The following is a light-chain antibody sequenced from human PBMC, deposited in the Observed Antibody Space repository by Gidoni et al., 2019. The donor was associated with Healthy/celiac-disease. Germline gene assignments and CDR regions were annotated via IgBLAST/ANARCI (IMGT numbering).Light chain of an antibody. Sequence: SYELTQPPSVSVSPGQTASITCPGDKLGDKYACWYQQKPGQSPVLVIYQDSKRPSGIPGRFSGSNSGNTATLTISGTQAMDEADYYGQAWDSSTYVVFGGGTKLTVL. CDR3: QAWDSSTYVV. CDR1: KLGDKY. J-gene: IGLJ2*01. CDR2: QDS. V-gene: IGLV3-1*01.